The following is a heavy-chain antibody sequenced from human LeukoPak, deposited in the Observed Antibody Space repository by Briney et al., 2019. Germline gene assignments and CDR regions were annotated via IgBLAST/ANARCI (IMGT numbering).Heavy chain of an antibody. D-gene: IGHD6-6*01. Sequence: ASVKVSCKASGYTFTSYGISGVRQAPGQGLEWMGWISAYNGNTNYAQKLQGRVTMTTDTSTSTAYMELRSLRSDDTAVYYCARDKAARQIERHYYYYYYMDVWGKGTTVTVSS. CDR2: ISAYNGNT. J-gene: IGHJ6*03. CDR3: ARDKAARQIERHYYYYYYMDV. CDR1: GYTFTSYG. V-gene: IGHV1-18*01.